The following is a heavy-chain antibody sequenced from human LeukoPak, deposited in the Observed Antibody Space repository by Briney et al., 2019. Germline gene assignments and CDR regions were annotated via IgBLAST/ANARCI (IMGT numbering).Heavy chain of an antibody. V-gene: IGHV3-30*18. Sequence: PGGSLRLSCAASGFTFSSYGMNWVRQAPGKGLGWVAVISYDGSNKYYADSVKGRFTISRDNSKNTLYLQMNSLRVEDTAVYYCAKDGSGLTYYFDYWGQGTLVTVSA. CDR1: GFTFSSYG. J-gene: IGHJ4*02. D-gene: IGHD6-19*01. CDR3: AKDGSGLTYYFDY. CDR2: ISYDGSNK.